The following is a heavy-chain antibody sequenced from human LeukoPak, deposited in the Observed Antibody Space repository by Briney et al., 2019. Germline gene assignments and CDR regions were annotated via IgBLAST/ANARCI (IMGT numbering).Heavy chain of an antibody. CDR3: ARHAASSGWSNFDY. V-gene: IGHV5-51*01. J-gene: IGHJ4*02. D-gene: IGHD6-19*01. CDR1: GYRFTSYW. CDR2: IYPGDSGT. Sequence: GESLKISCQGPGYRFTSYWIGWVPQIPGKGLEWMGIIYPGDSGTAYSPSFQGQVTISAVKSMSTAYLQWSSLKASDTAMYYCARHAASSGWSNFDYWGQGTLVTVSS.